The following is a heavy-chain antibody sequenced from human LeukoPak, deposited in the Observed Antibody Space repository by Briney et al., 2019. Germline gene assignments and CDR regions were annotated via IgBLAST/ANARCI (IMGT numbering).Heavy chain of an antibody. CDR3: ARGYYDILTGYYFIDY. Sequence: SVKVSCRASGGTFRSYAISWVRQAPGQGLEWMGGIIPIFGTANYAQKFQGRVTITADKSTSTAYMELSSLRSEDTAVYYCARGYYDILTGYYFIDYRGQGTLVTVSS. CDR1: GGTFRSYA. CDR2: IIPIFGTA. D-gene: IGHD3-9*01. J-gene: IGHJ4*02. V-gene: IGHV1-69*06.